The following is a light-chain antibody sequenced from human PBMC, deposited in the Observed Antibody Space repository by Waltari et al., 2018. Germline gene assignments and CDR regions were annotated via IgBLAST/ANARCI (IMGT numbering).Light chain of an antibody. Sequence: QSVLKQPPSVSGAPGQRVTISCTGTRSNIGAGYDVHWYQQLPGTAPKLLIFANTNRPSGVPGRFSGSKSGTSASLAITGLQSEDEADYYCQSYDSSLSGSYVFGTGTKVTVL. V-gene: IGLV1-40*01. CDR2: ANT. CDR3: QSYDSSLSGSYV. J-gene: IGLJ1*01. CDR1: RSNIGAGYD.